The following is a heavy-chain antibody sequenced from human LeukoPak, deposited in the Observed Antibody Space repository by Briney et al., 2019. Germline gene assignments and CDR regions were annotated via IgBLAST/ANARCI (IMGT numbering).Heavy chain of an antibody. V-gene: IGHV4-59*01. CDR1: GGSISTYY. Sequence: SETLSLTCAVSGGSISTYYWNWIRQPPGKGLEWIGYIYYSGATNYNPSLKSRVTISADTSKNQFSLKLSSVTAADTAVYYCARVLAKNWFDPWGQGTLVTVSS. D-gene: IGHD2-8*02. J-gene: IGHJ5*02. CDR3: ARVLAKNWFDP. CDR2: IYYSGAT.